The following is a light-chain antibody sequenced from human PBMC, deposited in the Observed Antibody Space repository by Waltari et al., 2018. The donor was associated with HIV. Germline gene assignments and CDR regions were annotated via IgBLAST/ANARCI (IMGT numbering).Light chain of an antibody. CDR2: KAS. CDR3: QQHDNFLGT. CDR1: PSISNW. J-gene: IGKJ1*01. V-gene: IGKV1-5*03. Sequence: DIQMTQSPSTLSASVGETVTITCRASPSISNWLAWYQQKPGKAPNLLIYKASSLKSGVPSRFSGSGSGTEFTLTISRLQPDDSATYFCQQHDNFLGTFGQGTKVEIK.